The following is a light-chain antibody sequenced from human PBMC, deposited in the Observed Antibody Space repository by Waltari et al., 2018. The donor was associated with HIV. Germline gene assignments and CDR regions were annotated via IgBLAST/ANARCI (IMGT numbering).Light chain of an antibody. CDR2: DVT. V-gene: IGLV2-14*03. J-gene: IGLJ2*01. Sequence: QSALTQPASVSGSPGQSITISCTGPTSDVGGYDFVSWFQQHPGKAPHLLIYDVTSRPSGTSDRFSGSKSGATASLTISGLQAEDEADYYCSSYATNTTVIFGGGTKVTVL. CDR3: SSYATNTTVI. CDR1: TSDVGGYDF.